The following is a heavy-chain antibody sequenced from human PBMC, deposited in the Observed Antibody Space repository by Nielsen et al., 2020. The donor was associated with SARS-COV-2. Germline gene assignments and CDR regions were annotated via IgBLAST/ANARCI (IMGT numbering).Heavy chain of an antibody. Sequence: GESLKISCAASGFTFSDHYMTWIRQTPGKGLEWISYITNTGAEYYADSVKGRFTISRDNAQSSLYLLMNNLRAEDTAVYYCARDRWQQLVPTYWGQGTLVTVSS. D-gene: IGHD6-13*01. CDR2: ITNTGAE. V-gene: IGHV3-11*04. CDR3: ARDRWQQLVPTY. CDR1: GFTFSDHY. J-gene: IGHJ4*02.